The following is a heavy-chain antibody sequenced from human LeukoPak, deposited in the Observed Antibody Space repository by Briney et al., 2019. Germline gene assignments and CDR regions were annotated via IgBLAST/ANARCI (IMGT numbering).Heavy chain of an antibody. Sequence: GSLRLSCAASGFTIGPYAMYWVRQGPGRGLEWVSVIKADGSGTFYADSVRGRFTTSRDNSKNSLYLQMNSLTSEDTALYYCATWAFYHNLDVWGQGTTVIVSS. D-gene: IGHD2/OR15-2a*01. CDR1: GFTIGPYA. V-gene: IGHV3-43*02. J-gene: IGHJ6*02. CDR3: ATWAFYHNLDV. CDR2: IKADGSGT.